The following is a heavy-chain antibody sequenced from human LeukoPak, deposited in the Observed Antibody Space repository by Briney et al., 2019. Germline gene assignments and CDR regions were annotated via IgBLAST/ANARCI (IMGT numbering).Heavy chain of an antibody. Sequence: GGSLRLSCAASGFTVNSNYMSWVRQAPGKGLEWVSVIYYGGNTYHADSVKGRFTISRDNSRNTVYLQMNSLRAEDTAVYYCATDSAHYGGNSGLDYWGQGTLVTVSS. CDR2: IYYGGNT. V-gene: IGHV3-66*01. J-gene: IGHJ4*02. CDR1: GFTVNSNY. CDR3: ATDSAHYGGNSGLDY. D-gene: IGHD4-23*01.